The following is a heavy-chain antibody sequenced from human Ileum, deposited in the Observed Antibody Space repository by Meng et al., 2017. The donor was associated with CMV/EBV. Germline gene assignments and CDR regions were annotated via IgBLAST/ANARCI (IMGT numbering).Heavy chain of an antibody. CDR3: ATGGSVRVGGNDAFHI. Sequence: GESLKISCAASGFIFSDYNMNWVRQAPGKGPEWVSTSSSSGTYIYYADSLRGRFTISRDNAKNSLYLQMNSLRAEDTAVYYCATGGSVRVGGNDAFHIWGQGAIVTVSS. V-gene: IGHV3-21*01. D-gene: IGHD2-15*01. CDR2: SSSSGTYI. CDR1: GFIFSDYN. J-gene: IGHJ3*02.